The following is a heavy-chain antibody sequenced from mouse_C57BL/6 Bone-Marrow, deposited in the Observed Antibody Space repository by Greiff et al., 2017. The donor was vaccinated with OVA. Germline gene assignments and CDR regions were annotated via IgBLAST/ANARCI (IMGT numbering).Heavy chain of an antibody. CDR1: GYSFTGYY. Sequence: EVQLQQSGPELVKPGASVKISCKASGYSFTGYYMNWVKQSPEKSLEWIGEINPSTGGTTYNQKFKAKATLTVDKSSSTAYMQLKSLTSEDSAVYYCARENGYGNPHLYFDYWGQGTTLTVSS. D-gene: IGHD2-1*01. J-gene: IGHJ2*01. CDR3: ARENGYGNPHLYFDY. CDR2: INPSTGGT. V-gene: IGHV1-42*01.